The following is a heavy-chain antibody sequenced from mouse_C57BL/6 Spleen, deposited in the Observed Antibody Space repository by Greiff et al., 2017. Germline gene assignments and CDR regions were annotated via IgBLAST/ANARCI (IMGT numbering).Heavy chain of an antibody. CDR1: GFTFSSYA. V-gene: IGHV5-9-1*02. J-gene: IGHJ3*01. CDR2: ISSGGDYI. D-gene: IGHD2-4*01. CDR3: TREGDYDGRVSWFAY. Sequence: EVHLVESGEGLVKPGGSLKLSCAASGFTFSSYAMSWVRQTPEKRLEWVAYISSGGDYIYYADTVKGRFTISRDNARNTLYLQMSSLKSEDTAMYYCTREGDYDGRVSWFAYWGQGTLVTVSA.